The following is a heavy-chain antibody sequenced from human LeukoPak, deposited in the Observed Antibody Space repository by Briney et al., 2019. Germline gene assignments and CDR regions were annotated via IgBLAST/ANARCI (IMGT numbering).Heavy chain of an antibody. CDR1: GGSIRSGSHY. CDR2: IYYSGST. D-gene: IGHD3-22*01. CDR3: AKRDDSGGNLVDL. Sequence: SETLSLTCTVSGGSIRSGSHYWVWIRQPPGKGLERIGSIYYSGSTYYNSSLENRVTISIDTSKNHFSLRLRSLSAADTSVYYCAKRDDSGGNLVDLWGQGTLVTVSS. J-gene: IGHJ4*02. V-gene: IGHV4-39*02.